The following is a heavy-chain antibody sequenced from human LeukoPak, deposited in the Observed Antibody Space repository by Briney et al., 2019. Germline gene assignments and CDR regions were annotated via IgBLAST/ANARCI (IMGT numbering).Heavy chain of an antibody. V-gene: IGHV1-2*02. CDR2: IDPNSGDT. CDR1: GYTFTDYY. J-gene: IGHJ3*02. Sequence: ASVKVSCKASGYTFTDYYMHWVRQAPGQGLEWMGWIDPNSGDTNYAQKFQGRVTMTRDTSISTAYMELSRLRSDDTAVYYCARDAPNYYDSSGYSPAFDIWGQGTMVTVSS. D-gene: IGHD3-22*01. CDR3: ARDAPNYYDSSGYSPAFDI.